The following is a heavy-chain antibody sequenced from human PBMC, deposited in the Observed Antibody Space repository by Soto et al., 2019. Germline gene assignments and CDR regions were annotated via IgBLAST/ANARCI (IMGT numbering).Heavy chain of an antibody. J-gene: IGHJ5*02. Sequence: GGSLRLSCAASGFPFSSSDMTWVRQAPGKGLEWVSTIDGSGGTTYYADSVKGRFTISRDNSINTVFLQMNSLRADDTALYFCAKNSGWFNTWGQGALVTVSS. CDR1: GFPFSSSD. CDR2: IDGSGGTT. D-gene: IGHD3-10*01. V-gene: IGHV3-23*01. CDR3: AKNSGWFNT.